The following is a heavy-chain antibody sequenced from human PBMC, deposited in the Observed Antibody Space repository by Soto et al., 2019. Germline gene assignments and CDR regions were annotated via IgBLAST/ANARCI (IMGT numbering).Heavy chain of an antibody. J-gene: IGHJ5*02. Sequence: ASVKVSCKVSGGTFGKNSIRWVRQAPGQGLEWVGRIIPFLGTANYAQKFQGRFTITADKSTSTAYMEVSSLRSEDTAVYYCAYLYYENLTGYYNYSTSFDPWAQGTLVTVSS. CDR1: GGTFGKNS. CDR3: AYLYYENLTGYYNYSTSFDP. V-gene: IGHV1-69*08. D-gene: IGHD3-9*01. CDR2: IIPFLGTA.